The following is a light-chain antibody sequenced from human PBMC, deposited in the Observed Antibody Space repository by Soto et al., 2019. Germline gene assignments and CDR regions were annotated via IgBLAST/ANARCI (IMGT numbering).Light chain of an antibody. J-gene: IGLJ2*01. CDR1: SSDVGGYNY. CDR2: EDF. V-gene: IGLV2-8*01. Sequence: QSALTQPPSASGSPGQSVAISCTGTSSDVGGYNYVSWYQQHPGKAPKLIIFEDFKRPSGISNRFSGSKSGNTASLTISGLQAEDEADYYCCSYAGSYTLFGGGTKVTVL. CDR3: CSYAGSYTL.